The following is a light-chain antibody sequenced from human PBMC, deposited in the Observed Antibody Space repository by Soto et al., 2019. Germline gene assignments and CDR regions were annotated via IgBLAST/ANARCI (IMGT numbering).Light chain of an antibody. CDR3: AKWDDSLRVYV. CDR2: RND. CDR1: NSRSGSNY. J-gene: IGLJ1*01. V-gene: IGLV1-47*01. Sequence: QSVLPQPPSASGTPGQRVTISCSTSNSRSGSNYVYWYQQLPGTAPKLLIYRNDQRPSGVPDRFSGSKSGTSASLAISGLRSEDEADYYCAKWDDSLRVYVFGTGTKVPS.